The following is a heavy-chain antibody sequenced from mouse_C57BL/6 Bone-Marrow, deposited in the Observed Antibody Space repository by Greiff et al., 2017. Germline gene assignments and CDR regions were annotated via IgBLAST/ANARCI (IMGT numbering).Heavy chain of an antibody. CDR2: IYPGSGST. CDR1: GYTFTSYW. V-gene: IGHV1-55*01. Sequence: QVQLQQPGAELVKPGASVKMSCKASGYTFTSYWITWVKQRPGQGLEWIGDIYPGSGSTNYNEKFKSKATLTVDTSSSTAYMQLSSLTSEDSAVYYFARRCYDPYYFDCWGQGTTLTVSS. D-gene: IGHD2-3*01. CDR3: ARRCYDPYYFDC. J-gene: IGHJ2*01.